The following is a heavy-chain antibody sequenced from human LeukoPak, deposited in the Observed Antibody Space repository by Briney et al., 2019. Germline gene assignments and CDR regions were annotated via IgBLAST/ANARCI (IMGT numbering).Heavy chain of an antibody. J-gene: IGHJ6*03. Sequence: SETLSLTCTVSGDSINSHYWNWIRQPAGKGLEWIGRMYTSGSPNYNPSLKSRVTMSVDTSRNQFSLKLNSVTAADTAVYYCARGAVTGTPGYYMDVWGKGTTVTVSS. D-gene: IGHD1-20*01. V-gene: IGHV4-4*07. CDR2: MYTSGSP. CDR1: GDSINSHY. CDR3: ARGAVTGTPGYYMDV.